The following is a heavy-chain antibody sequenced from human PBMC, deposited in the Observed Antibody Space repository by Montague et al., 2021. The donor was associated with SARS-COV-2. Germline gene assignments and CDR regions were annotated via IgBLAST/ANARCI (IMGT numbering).Heavy chain of an antibody. V-gene: IGHV4-39*01. CDR1: GGSISSSSYY. Sequence: SETLSLTCTVSGGSISSSSYYWGWIRQPPGKGLEWIGSIYYSGSXYYNPSLKSRVTISVDTSKNQFSLKLSSVTAADTAVYYCARLASGWWELTLDYWGQGTLVTVSS. CDR2: IYYSGSX. D-gene: IGHD2-15*01. CDR3: ARLASGWWELTLDY. J-gene: IGHJ4*02.